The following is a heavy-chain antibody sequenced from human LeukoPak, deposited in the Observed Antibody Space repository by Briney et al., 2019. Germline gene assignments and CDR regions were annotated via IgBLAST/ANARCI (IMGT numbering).Heavy chain of an antibody. CDR2: IKQDGSEK. J-gene: IGHJ4*02. CDR3: ARYYDFWSGYYPLDY. CDR1: GFTFSSYW. D-gene: IGHD3-3*01. V-gene: IGHV3-7*01. Sequence: GGSLRLSCAASGFTFSSYWMSWVRQAPGKGLEWVSNIKQDGSEKYYVDSVKGRFTISRDNAKNSLYLQMNSLRAEDTAVYYCARYYDFWSGYYPLDYWGQGTLVTVSS.